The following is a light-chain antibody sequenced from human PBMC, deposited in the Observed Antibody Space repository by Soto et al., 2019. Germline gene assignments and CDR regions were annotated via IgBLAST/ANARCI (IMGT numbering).Light chain of an antibody. CDR3: CSSAGSSLYV. CDR1: SGDVGSYNL. V-gene: IGLV2-23*01. Sequence: QSVLTQPASVSGSPGQSITISCTGTSGDVGSYNLVSWYQQHPGKAPKLMIYEGNKRPSGVSNRFSGSKSGNTASLTISGLQAEDEADYYCCSSAGSSLYVFGTGTKLTVL. J-gene: IGLJ1*01. CDR2: EGN.